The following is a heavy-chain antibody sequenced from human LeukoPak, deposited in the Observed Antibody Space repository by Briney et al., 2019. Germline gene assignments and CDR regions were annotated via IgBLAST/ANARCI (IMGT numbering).Heavy chain of an antibody. CDR3: AREVRGYYDSSGYYCYFDY. J-gene: IGHJ4*02. CDR1: GYTFTGYY. CDR2: INPNSGGT. Sequence: ASVKVSCKASGYTFTGYYMHWVRQAPGQGLEWMGWINPNSGGTNYAQKFQGRVTMTRDTSISTAYMELSRLRSDDAAVYYCAREVRGYYDSSGYYCYFDYWGQGTLVTVSS. D-gene: IGHD3-22*01. V-gene: IGHV1-2*02.